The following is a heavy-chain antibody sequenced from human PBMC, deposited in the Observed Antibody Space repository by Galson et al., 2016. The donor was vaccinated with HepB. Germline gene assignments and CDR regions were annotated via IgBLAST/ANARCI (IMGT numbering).Heavy chain of an antibody. J-gene: IGHJ4*02. D-gene: IGHD6-19*01. CDR1: GYSFADYY. Sequence: SVKVSCKASGYSFADYYMHWVRQAPGQGLEWMGIVNPSGGSTTYAQKFQGRVTMTRDTSTSTVYMDLSSLRSEEKAVDYCARGQGAVARDLVSVDGGQAIDYWGEGTVVTVSS. CDR3: ARGQGAVARDLVSVDGGQAIDY. V-gene: IGHV1-46*01. CDR2: VNPSGGST.